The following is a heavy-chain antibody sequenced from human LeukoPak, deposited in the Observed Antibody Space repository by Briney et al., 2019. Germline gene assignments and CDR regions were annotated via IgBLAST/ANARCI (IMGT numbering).Heavy chain of an antibody. J-gene: IGHJ4*02. CDR2: IWHDGRNK. D-gene: IGHD3-16*01. CDR1: GFTFSNYG. V-gene: IGHV3-33*01. Sequence: GGSLRLSCSASGFTFSNYGMHWVRQAPGKGLEWVAVIWHDGRNKLYVDSVKGRFTISRDNSKNTLYLQMNSLRVEDTAVYYCARRGEGVPFDYWGQGTPVTVSS. CDR3: ARRGEGVPFDY.